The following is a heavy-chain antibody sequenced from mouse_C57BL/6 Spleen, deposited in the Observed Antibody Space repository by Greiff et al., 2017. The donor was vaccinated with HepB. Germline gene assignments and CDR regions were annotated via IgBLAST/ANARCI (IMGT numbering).Heavy chain of an antibody. V-gene: IGHV1-80*01. J-gene: IGHJ4*01. Sequence: LVESGAELVKPGASVKISCKASGYAFSSYWMNWVKQRPGKGLEWIGQIYPGDGDTNYNGKFKGKATLTADKSSRTAYMQLSSLTSEDSAVYFCARGGNYGAMDYWGQGTSVTVSS. CDR2: IYPGDGDT. CDR3: ARGGNYGAMDY. D-gene: IGHD2-1*01. CDR1: GYAFSSYW.